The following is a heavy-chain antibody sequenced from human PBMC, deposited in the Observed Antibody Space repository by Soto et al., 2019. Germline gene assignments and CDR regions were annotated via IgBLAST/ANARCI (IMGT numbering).Heavy chain of an antibody. CDR2: MYYSGST. Sequence: SETLSLTCTVSGGYISSSSYCWGWIRQPPGKGLEWIGSMYYSGSTYYNPSLKSRVTISVDTSKNQFSLKLSSVTAADTAVYYCASLQGDYDFWSGYFYWGQGTLVTVSS. CDR1: GGYISSSSYC. D-gene: IGHD3-3*01. CDR3: ASLQGDYDFWSGYFY. V-gene: IGHV4-39*01. J-gene: IGHJ4*02.